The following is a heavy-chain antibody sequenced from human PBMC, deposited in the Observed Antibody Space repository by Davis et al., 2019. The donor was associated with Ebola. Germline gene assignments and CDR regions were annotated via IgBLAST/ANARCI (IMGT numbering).Heavy chain of an antibody. CDR3: ASSWGNWFDP. Sequence: AASVKVSCKASGYTFTSYAMHWVRQAPGQGLEWMGGIIPIFGTANYAQKFQGRVTITADESTSTAYMELSSLRSEDTAVYYCASSWGNWFDPWGQGTLVTVSS. V-gene: IGHV1-69*13. J-gene: IGHJ5*02. CDR2: IIPIFGTA. D-gene: IGHD1-26*01. CDR1: GYTFTSYA.